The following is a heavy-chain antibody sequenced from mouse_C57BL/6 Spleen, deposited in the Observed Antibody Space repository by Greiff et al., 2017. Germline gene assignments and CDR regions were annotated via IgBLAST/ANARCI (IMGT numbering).Heavy chain of an antibody. V-gene: IGHV5-6*01. CDR1: GFTFSSYG. Sequence: EVKVVESGGDLVKPGGSLKLSCAASGFTFSSYGMSWVRQTPDKRLEWVATISSGGSYTYYPDSVKGRFTISRDNAKNTLYLQRSSLKSEDTAMYYCARLSTMITFDYWGQGTTLTVSS. J-gene: IGHJ2*01. CDR2: ISSGGSYT. D-gene: IGHD2-4*01. CDR3: ARLSTMITFDY.